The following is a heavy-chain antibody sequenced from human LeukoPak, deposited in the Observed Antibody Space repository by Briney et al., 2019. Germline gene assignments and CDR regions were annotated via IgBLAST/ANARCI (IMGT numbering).Heavy chain of an antibody. CDR3: ARVWGSPHDAFDI. J-gene: IGHJ3*02. V-gene: IGHV4-59*13. D-gene: IGHD1-26*01. Sequence: SETLSLTCAVSGGSFSSYYWSWFRQPPGKELEWIGYVDYSGNTKYNPSLNSRVTMSVDTSDNQFSLRLTSVTAAVTAVYYCARVWGSPHDAFDIWGQGTVVAVSS. CDR1: GGSFSSYY. CDR2: VDYSGNT.